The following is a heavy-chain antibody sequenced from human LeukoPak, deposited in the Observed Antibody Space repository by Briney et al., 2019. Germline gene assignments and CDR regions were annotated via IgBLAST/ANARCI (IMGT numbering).Heavy chain of an antibody. V-gene: IGHV3-66*01. CDR1: GFHVSSNY. J-gene: IGHJ4*02. D-gene: IGHD3-22*01. Sequence: GGSLRLSCAASGFHVSSNYMSWVRQAPGEGVEWVSVIYSGGSTYYADSVKGRFTISRDQSKITLYLQTTSLRAEDTAVYYCASKRGITMIVVWGQGTLVTVSS. CDR3: ASKRGITMIVV. CDR2: IYSGGST.